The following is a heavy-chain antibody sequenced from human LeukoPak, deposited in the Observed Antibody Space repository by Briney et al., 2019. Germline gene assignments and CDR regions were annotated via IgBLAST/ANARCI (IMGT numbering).Heavy chain of an antibody. Sequence: GESLKISCKASGYSFTKYWTGWVRQMPGKGLEWMAIIFPGNSDTRYSASFQGQVTISADTSITTAYLQWSSLTASDTAMYYCARERESGSSWFDPWGQGTLVTVSS. D-gene: IGHD3-10*01. CDR3: ARERESGSSWFDP. J-gene: IGHJ5*02. V-gene: IGHV5-51*01. CDR2: IFPGNSDT. CDR1: GYSFTKYW.